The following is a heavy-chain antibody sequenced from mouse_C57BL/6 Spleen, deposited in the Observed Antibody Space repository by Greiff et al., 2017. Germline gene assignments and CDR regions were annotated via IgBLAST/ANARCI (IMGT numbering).Heavy chain of an antibody. CDR1: GYAFSSYW. CDR3: ARDKTGYSDY. D-gene: IGHD1-2*01. J-gene: IGHJ2*01. CDR2: IYPGDGDT. V-gene: IGHV1-80*01. Sequence: QVQLKESGAELVKPGASVKISCKASGYAFSSYWMNWVKQRPGKGLEWIGQIYPGDGDTNYNGKFKGKATLTADKSSSTAYMQLSRLTSEDSAVYFCARDKTGYSDYWGQGTTLTVSS.